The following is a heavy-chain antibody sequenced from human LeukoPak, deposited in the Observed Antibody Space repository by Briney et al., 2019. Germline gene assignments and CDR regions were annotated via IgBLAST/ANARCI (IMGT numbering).Heavy chain of an antibody. D-gene: IGHD6-13*01. J-gene: IGHJ4*02. CDR2: IYTSGST. CDR1: GGSISSGSYY. Sequence: PSETLSLTCTVSGGSISSGSYYWSWIRQPAGKGLEWIGRIYTSGSTNYNPSLKSRVTISVDTSKNQFSLKLSSVTAADTAVYYCARDLRQQLGGPTFDYWGQGTLVTVSS. V-gene: IGHV4-61*02. CDR3: ARDLRQQLGGPTFDY.